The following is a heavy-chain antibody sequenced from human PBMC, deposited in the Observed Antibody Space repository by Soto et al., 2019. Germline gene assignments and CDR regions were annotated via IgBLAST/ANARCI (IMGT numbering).Heavy chain of an antibody. D-gene: IGHD3-16*02. CDR3: AKSQVEVWRSYRTPFAAFDI. J-gene: IGHJ3*02. CDR2: ISWNSGSI. CDR1: GFTFDDYA. Sequence: EVQLVESGGGLVQPGRSLRLSCAASGFTFDDYAMHWVRQAPGKGLEWVSGISWNSGSIGYADSVKGRFTISRDNAKNSLYLQMNSLRAEDTALYYCAKSQVEVWRSYRTPFAAFDIWGQGTMVTVSS. V-gene: IGHV3-9*01.